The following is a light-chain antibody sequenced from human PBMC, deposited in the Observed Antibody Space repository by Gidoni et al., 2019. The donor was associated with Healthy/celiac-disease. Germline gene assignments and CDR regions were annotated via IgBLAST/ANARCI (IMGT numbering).Light chain of an antibody. Sequence: IGLTQSLATLSLSPGERATLSCRASQSVSSYLAWYQQKPGQAPRLLIYDASNRATGIPARFSGSGSGTDFTLTISSLEPEDFAVYYCQQRSNWPPSITFGQGTRLEIK. V-gene: IGKV3-11*01. CDR2: DAS. CDR3: QQRSNWPPSIT. J-gene: IGKJ5*01. CDR1: QSVSSY.